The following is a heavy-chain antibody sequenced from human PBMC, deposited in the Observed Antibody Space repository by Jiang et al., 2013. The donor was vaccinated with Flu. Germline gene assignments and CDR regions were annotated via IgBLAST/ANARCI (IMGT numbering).Heavy chain of an antibody. CDR3: ARVFFTYYDILMGFDY. D-gene: IGHD3-9*01. Sequence: SGAEVKKPGASVKVSCKASGYTFTSYDINWVRQATGQGLEWMGWMNPNSGNTGYAQKFQGRVTMTRNTSISTAYMELSSLRSEDTAVYYCARVFFTYYDILMGFDYWGQGTLVTVSS. V-gene: IGHV1-8*01. CDR1: GYTFTSYD. J-gene: IGHJ4*02. CDR2: MNPNSGNT.